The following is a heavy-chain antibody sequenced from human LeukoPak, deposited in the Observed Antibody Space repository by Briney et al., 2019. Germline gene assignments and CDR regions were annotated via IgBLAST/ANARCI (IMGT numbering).Heavy chain of an antibody. J-gene: IGHJ4*02. Sequence: GGSLRLSCTASGFTFGDYAMSWFRQSPGKGLEWVGFIRSKAYGGTTEYAASVKGRFTISRDDSKSIAYLQMNSLKTEDTAVYYCTSTASTVTTMGYYFDYWGQGTLVTVSS. CDR3: TSTASTVTTMGYYFDY. D-gene: IGHD4-23*01. CDR1: GFTFGDYA. CDR2: IRSKAYGGTT. V-gene: IGHV3-49*03.